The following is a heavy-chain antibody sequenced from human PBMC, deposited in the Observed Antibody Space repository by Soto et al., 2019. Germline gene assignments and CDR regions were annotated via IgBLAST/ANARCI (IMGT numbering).Heavy chain of an antibody. CDR2: ISPDGSM. Sequence: EGQVVESGGGLVQPGGSLRLSCTASGFTFNTYTMNWVRQAPGKGLEWISYISPDGSMYYVDSVRSRFTISRDNAQNSPYLQMSSLRAEDPLVYFCVRDRDFAFDSWSLGTLVSVSP. CDR3: VRDRDFAFDS. CDR1: GFTFNTYT. D-gene: IGHD2-21*02. J-gene: IGHJ4*02. V-gene: IGHV3-48*01.